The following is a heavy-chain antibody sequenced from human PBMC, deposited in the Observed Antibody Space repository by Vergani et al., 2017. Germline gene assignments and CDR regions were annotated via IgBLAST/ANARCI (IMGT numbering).Heavy chain of an antibody. V-gene: IGHV3-23*01. CDR2: ISGSGGST. D-gene: IGHD6-19*01. CDR3: AKEVVLGAVAGNWFDP. CDR1: GFTFSSYA. Sequence: EVQLLESGGGLVQPGGSLRLSCAASGFTFSSYAMSWVRQAPGKGLEWGSAISGSGGSTYYADSVKGRFTISRDNSKNTLYLQMNSLRAEDTAVYYCAKEVVLGAVAGNWFDPWGQGTLVTVSS. J-gene: IGHJ5*02.